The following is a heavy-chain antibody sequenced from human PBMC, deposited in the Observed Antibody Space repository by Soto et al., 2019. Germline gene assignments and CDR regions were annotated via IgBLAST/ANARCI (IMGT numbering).Heavy chain of an antibody. Sequence: SQTLSLTCGISGDSVSSNSAAWNWLRQSPSRGLEWLGGTYYRSKWYNDYAVSVESRITINPDTSKNHFSLQLNFVTPEDTAAYFCARGEQYSGRIFDYWGQGTLVTVSS. CDR2: TYYRSKWYN. CDR1: GDSVSSNSAA. V-gene: IGHV6-1*01. D-gene: IGHD1-26*01. CDR3: ARGEQYSGRIFDY. J-gene: IGHJ4*02.